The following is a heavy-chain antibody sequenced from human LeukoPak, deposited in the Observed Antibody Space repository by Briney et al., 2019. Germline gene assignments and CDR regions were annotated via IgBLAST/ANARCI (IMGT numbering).Heavy chain of an antibody. J-gene: IGHJ4*02. CDR3: SRLRGYSYGYADY. Sequence: GGSLRLSCAASGFTFSSYSMNWVRQAPGKGLEWISYISNSGSTIDYADSVKGRFTISRDNAKNSLYLQMDSLRAEDTAVYYCSRLRGYSYGYADYWGQGTLVTVSS. D-gene: IGHD5-18*01. CDR1: GFTFSSYS. CDR2: ISNSGSTI. V-gene: IGHV3-48*04.